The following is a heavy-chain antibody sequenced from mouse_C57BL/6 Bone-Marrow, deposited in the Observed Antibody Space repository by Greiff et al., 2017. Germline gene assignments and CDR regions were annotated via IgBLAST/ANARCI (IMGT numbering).Heavy chain of an antibody. CDR3: ARYDYDGALDY. J-gene: IGHJ2*01. CDR2: INPYNGGT. CDR1: GYTFTDYY. D-gene: IGHD2-4*01. Sequence: VQLQQSGPVLVKPGASVKMSCKASGYTFTDYYMNWVKQSHGKSLEWIGVINPYNGGTSYNQKFKGKATLTVDKSSSTAYMELNSLTSEDSAVYYCARYDYDGALDYWGQGTTLTVSS. V-gene: IGHV1-19*01.